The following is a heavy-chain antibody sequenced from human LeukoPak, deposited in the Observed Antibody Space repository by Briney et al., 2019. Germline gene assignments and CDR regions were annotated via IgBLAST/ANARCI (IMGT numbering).Heavy chain of an antibody. CDR2: IYYSGKT. V-gene: IGHV4-39*07. CDR3: AREGYYDSSASGAFDI. Sequence: SQTLSLTCTVSGGSISSSRYYWGWIRQPPGKGLEWIGSIYYSGKTYYNPSLKSRVTISVDTSKNQISLKLSSVTAADTALYYCAREGYYDSSASGAFDIWGQGTMVTVSS. J-gene: IGHJ3*02. D-gene: IGHD3-22*01. CDR1: GGSISSSRYY.